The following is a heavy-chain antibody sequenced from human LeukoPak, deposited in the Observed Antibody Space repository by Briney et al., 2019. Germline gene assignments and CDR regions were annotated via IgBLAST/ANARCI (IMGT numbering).Heavy chain of an antibody. J-gene: IGHJ3*02. CDR1: GGTFSSYT. CDR3: ARKWGNAFDI. Sequence: SVKVSCKASGGTFSSYTISWVRQAPGQRLEWMGRINPILGIANYAQKFQGRVTITADKSTSTAYMELSSLRSEDTAVYYCARKWGNAFDIWGQGTMVTVSS. D-gene: IGHD1-26*01. V-gene: IGHV1-69*02. CDR2: INPILGIA.